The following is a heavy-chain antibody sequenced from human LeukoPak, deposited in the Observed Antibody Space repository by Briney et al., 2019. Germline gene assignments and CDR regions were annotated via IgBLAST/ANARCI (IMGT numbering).Heavy chain of an antibody. D-gene: IGHD3-10*01. CDR1: GITVSTNY. J-gene: IGHJ4*02. Sequence: GGSLRLSCAASGITVSTNYMSWVRQAPGKGLEWVSVIYSGGGTYYADSVKGRFTISRDNSKNTLYLQMNSLRADDTAVYYCARGGPAGEFDYWGQGSLVTVSS. V-gene: IGHV3-66*01. CDR2: IYSGGGT. CDR3: ARGGPAGEFDY.